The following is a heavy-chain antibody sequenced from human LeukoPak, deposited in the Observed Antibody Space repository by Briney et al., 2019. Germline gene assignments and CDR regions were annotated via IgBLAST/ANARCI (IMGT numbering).Heavy chain of an antibody. V-gene: IGHV3-48*01. J-gene: IGHJ4*02. CDR2: ISSSSSTI. Sequence: PGGYLRLSCAASGFTFSSYSMNWVRQAPGKGLEWVSYISSSSSTIYYADSVKGRFTISRDNSKNTLYLQMNSLRAEDTAVYYCANGDLGIMDYWGQGTLVTVSS. CDR3: ANGDLGIMDY. CDR1: GFTFSSYS. D-gene: IGHD7-27*01.